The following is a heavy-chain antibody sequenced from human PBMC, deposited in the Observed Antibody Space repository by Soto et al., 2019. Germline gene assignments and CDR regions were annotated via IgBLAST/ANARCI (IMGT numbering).Heavy chain of an antibody. CDR1: GFSLSTSGVG. CDR2: IYWDDDK. J-gene: IGHJ4*02. V-gene: IGHV2-5*02. D-gene: IGHD6-19*01. Sequence: SGPTLVNPTQTLTLTCTFSGFSLSTSGVGVGWIRQPPGKALEWLALIYWDDDKYYSPSLKSRLTITKDTSKNQVVLTMTNMEAEDTAAYYCANDSSGWYYFDYWGQGTLVTVSS. CDR3: ANDSSGWYYFDY.